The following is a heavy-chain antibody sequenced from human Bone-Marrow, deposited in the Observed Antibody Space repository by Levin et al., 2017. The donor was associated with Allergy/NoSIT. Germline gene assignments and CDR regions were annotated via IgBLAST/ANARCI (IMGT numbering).Heavy chain of an antibody. J-gene: IGHJ4*02. CDR1: GGSISNYY. Sequence: SQTLSLTCTVSGGSISNYYWSWIRQPPGKGLEWIGYIFSSGSTNYNPLESRVTISVDTSKNHFSLRLNSVTAADTAVYYCARGGVWWLPRDYWGQGILVTVSS. CDR3: ARGGVWWLPRDY. V-gene: IGHV4-59*01. CDR2: IFSSGST. D-gene: IGHD2-15*01.